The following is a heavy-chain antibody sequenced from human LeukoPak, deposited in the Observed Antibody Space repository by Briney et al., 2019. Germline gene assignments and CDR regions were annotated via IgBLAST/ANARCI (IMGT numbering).Heavy chain of an antibody. CDR1: GGSISSSSYY. D-gene: IGHD3-10*01. Sequence: PSETLSLTCTVSGGSISSSSYYWGWIRQPPGQGLEWIGSIYYSGTNYYNPSLKSRVTISVDTSKNQFSLKLSSVTAADTAVYYCARAYYGSGSRVDYSATFDPWGQGTLVTVSS. V-gene: IGHV4-39*01. CDR3: ARAYYGSGSRVDYSATFDP. J-gene: IGHJ5*02. CDR2: IYYSGTN.